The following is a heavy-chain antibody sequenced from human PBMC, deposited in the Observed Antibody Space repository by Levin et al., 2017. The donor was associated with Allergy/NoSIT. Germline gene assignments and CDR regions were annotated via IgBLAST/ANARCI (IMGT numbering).Heavy chain of an antibody. J-gene: IGHJ4*02. CDR2: IYYSGST. CDR1: GGSISSYY. D-gene: IGHD6-19*01. V-gene: IGHV4-59*08. Sequence: SQTLSLPCTVSGGSISSYYWSWIRQPPGKGLEWIGYIYYSGSTNYNPSLKSRVTISVDTSKNQFSLKLSSVTAADTAVYYCARHAFIAVAGTRRPGYFDYWGQGTLVTVSS. CDR3: ARHAFIAVAGTRRPGYFDY.